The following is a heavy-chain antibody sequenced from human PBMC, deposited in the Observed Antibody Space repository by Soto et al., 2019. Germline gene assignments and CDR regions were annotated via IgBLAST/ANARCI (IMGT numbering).Heavy chain of an antibody. J-gene: IGHJ4*02. CDR1: GFTFSSYS. CDR2: ISSSSSYI. V-gene: IGHV3-21*01. D-gene: IGHD3-22*01. CDR3: ARLADRSGYYLEKKPPSFDY. Sequence: GGSLRLSCAASGFTFSSYSMNWVRQAPGKGLEWVSSISSSSSYIYYADSVKGRFTISRDNAKNSLYLQMNSLRAEDTAVYYCARLADRSGYYLEKKPPSFDYWGQGTLVTVSS.